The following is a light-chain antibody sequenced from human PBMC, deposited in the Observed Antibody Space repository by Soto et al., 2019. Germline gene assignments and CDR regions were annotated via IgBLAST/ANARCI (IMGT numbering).Light chain of an antibody. CDR3: QQYGSSPYT. V-gene: IGKV3-20*01. CDR1: QSVRNSY. J-gene: IGKJ2*01. CDR2: GAS. Sequence: EILLTQSPGTLSLSPGERATLSCRASQSVRNSYLAWYQQKPGQAPRLLIYGASGRATGIPDRFSGSESGTDFTLTISRLEPEDFAVYYCQQYGSSPYTFGQGTKLEI.